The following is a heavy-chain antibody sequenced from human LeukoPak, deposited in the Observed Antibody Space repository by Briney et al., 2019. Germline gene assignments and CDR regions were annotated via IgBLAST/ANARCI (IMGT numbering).Heavy chain of an antibody. J-gene: IGHJ3*02. D-gene: IGHD3-10*01. V-gene: IGHV3-74*01. Sequence: PGGSLRLSCAASGFTFSSYWMHWVRQAPVKGPVWVSRINTDGSTTSYADSVKGRFTISRDNAKNTVYLQMNSLRAEDTAVYYCRCGSGAFDIWGQGTMVTVSS. CDR2: INTDGSTT. CDR1: GFTFSSYW. CDR3: RCGSGAFDI.